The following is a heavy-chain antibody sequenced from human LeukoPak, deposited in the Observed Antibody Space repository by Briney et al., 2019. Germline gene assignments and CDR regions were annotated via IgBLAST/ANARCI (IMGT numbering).Heavy chain of an antibody. CDR3: VRALAVAGDSGYYGMDV. V-gene: IGHV3-13*01. CDR1: GFTFSSYD. D-gene: IGHD6-19*01. CDR2: IGTAGDT. J-gene: IGHJ6*02. Sequence: GGSLRLSCAASGFTFSSYDMHWVRQATGKGLEWVSAIGTAGDTYYPGSVKGRFTISRENAKNSLYLQMNSLRAGDTAVYYCVRALAVAGDSGYYGMDVWGQGTTVTVSS.